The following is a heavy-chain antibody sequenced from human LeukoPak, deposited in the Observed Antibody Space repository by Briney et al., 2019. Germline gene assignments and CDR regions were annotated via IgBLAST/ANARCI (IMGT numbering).Heavy chain of an antibody. V-gene: IGHV1-46*01. CDR3: ARGVHVRKYDSNDNCFDP. J-gene: IGHJ5*02. D-gene: IGHD3-22*01. CDR2: INPSGDNR. CDR1: GYTFTSYY. Sequence: ASVKVSCKASGYTFTSYYIHWVRQAPGQGLEWMGIINPSGDNRNYAQKFQGRVTVTGDISTSTVYMELSSLRSEDTAVYYCARGVHVRKYDSNDNCFDPWGQGTLVTVSS.